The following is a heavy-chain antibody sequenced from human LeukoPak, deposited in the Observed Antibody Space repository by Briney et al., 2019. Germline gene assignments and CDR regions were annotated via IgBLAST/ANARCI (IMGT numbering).Heavy chain of an antibody. D-gene: IGHD3-22*01. J-gene: IGHJ3*02. Sequence: PGGSLRLSCAASGFTFSSYAMSWVRQAPGKGLEWVSAISGSGGSTYYADSVKGRFTISRDNSKNTLFLQMNSLRAEDTAVYYCAKEPYYYDSSGYPGDAFDIWGQGTMVTVSS. CDR3: AKEPYYYDSSGYPGDAFDI. CDR2: ISGSGGST. V-gene: IGHV3-23*01. CDR1: GFTFSSYA.